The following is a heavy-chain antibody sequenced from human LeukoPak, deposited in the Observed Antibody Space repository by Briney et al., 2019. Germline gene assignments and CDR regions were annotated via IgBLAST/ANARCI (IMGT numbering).Heavy chain of an antibody. D-gene: IGHD3-10*01. V-gene: IGHV3-11*01. CDR1: GFTFSDYY. J-gene: IGHJ6*02. CDR3: ARVGWFGIPDYYYYGMDV. Sequence: GGSLRLSCAASGFTFSDYYMSWIRQAPGKGLEWVSYISSSGSTIYYADSVKGRFTISRDNAKNSLYLQMNSLRAEDTAVYYCARVGWFGIPDYYYYGMDVWGQGTTVTVSS. CDR2: ISSSGSTI.